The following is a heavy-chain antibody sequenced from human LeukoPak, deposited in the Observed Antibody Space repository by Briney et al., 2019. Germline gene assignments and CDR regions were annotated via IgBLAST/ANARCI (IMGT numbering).Heavy chain of an antibody. Sequence: PSETLSLTCAVYGGSFSGYYWSWIRQPPGKGLEWIGEINHSGSTNYNPSLKSRVAISVDTSRNQFSLRLSSVTAADTAVYYCARGQRITMTDWGQGTLVTVSS. CDR2: INHSGST. V-gene: IGHV4-34*01. CDR3: ARGQRITMTD. J-gene: IGHJ4*02. D-gene: IGHD3-22*01. CDR1: GGSFSGYY.